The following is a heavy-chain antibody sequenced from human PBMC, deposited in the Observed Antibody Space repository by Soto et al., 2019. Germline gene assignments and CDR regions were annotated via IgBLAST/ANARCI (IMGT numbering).Heavy chain of an antibody. V-gene: IGHV4-4*07. CDR3: ARADGLYGDYVGGYFQQ. D-gene: IGHD4-17*01. CDR1: GGTISSYC. Sequence: AETLSLTCTVSGGTISSYCWSWIRQPAGKGLEWIGRIYTSGSTNYNPSLKRRVTISVDTSKNQFSLKLSSVTAADTAVYYCARADGLYGDYVGGYFQQWGQGPMVTV. J-gene: IGHJ1*01. CDR2: IYTSGST.